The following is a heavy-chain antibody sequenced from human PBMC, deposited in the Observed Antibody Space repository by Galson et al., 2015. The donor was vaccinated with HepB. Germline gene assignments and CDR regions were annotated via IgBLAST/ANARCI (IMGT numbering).Heavy chain of an antibody. Sequence: SLRLSCAASGFTFSDYYMSWIRQAPGKGLEWVSYISSSGSTIYYADSVKGRFTISRDNAKNSLYLQMNSLRAEGTAVYYCARDREGGSSGWYSISYYYGMDVWGQGTTVTVSS. D-gene: IGHD6-19*01. CDR1: GFTFSDYY. V-gene: IGHV3-11*01. CDR3: ARDREGGSSGWYSISYYYGMDV. J-gene: IGHJ6*02. CDR2: ISSSGSTI.